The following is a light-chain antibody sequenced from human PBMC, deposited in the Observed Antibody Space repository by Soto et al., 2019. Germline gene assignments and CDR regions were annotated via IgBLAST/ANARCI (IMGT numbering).Light chain of an antibody. J-gene: IGKJ1*01. Sequence: DIQMTQSPSSLTAPVGDRVTITCRASQGINNYLAWYQQKPGKVPKLLIYATSTLQSGVPSRFSGGGSGTEFTLTISSLQPEDVATYYCQKYNSARWTFGQGTKVEIK. CDR2: ATS. V-gene: IGKV1-27*01. CDR3: QKYNSARWT. CDR1: QGINNY.